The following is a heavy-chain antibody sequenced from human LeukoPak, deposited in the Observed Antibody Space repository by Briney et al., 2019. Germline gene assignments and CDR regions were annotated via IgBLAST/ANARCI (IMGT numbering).Heavy chain of an antibody. Sequence: GGSLRLSCAASGFTFSSYSMNWVRQAPGKGLEWVSYISSSSTIYYADSVKGRFTISRDNAKNSLYLQMNSLRAEDTAVYYCARVSYSSGWYWGQGTLVTVSS. D-gene: IGHD6-19*01. CDR3: ARVSYSSGWY. V-gene: IGHV3-48*01. CDR1: GFTFSSYS. J-gene: IGHJ4*02. CDR2: ISSSSTI.